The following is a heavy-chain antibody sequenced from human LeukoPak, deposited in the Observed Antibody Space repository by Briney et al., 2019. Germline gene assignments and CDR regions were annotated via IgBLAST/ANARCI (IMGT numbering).Heavy chain of an antibody. Sequence: GSLRPSCTASGFTFSKYWMTWVRQAPGKGLEWIGEMYPSGTTHSNPSVKSRVTISIDKSKNQFFLNLSSVTAADTAVYYCAGLVGRYSSGLYYYYFDYWGQGTLVTVSS. J-gene: IGHJ4*02. CDR3: AGLVGRYSSGLYYYYFDY. CDR2: MYPSGTT. CDR1: GFTFSKYW. D-gene: IGHD3-22*01. V-gene: IGHV4-4*02.